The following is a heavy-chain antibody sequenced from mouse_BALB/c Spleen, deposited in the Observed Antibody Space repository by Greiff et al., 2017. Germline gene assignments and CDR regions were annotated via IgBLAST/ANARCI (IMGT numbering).Heavy chain of an antibody. V-gene: IGHV1-87*01. CDR3: ARSDLGEVFDY. CDR1: GYTFTSYW. Sequence: VQLQQSGAELARPGASVKLSCKASGYTFTSYWMQWVKQRPGQGLEWIGAIYPGDGDTRYTQKFKGKATLTADKSSSTAYMQLSSLASEDSAVYYCARSDLGEVFDYWGQGTTLTVSS. D-gene: IGHD2-13*01. J-gene: IGHJ2*01. CDR2: IYPGDGDT.